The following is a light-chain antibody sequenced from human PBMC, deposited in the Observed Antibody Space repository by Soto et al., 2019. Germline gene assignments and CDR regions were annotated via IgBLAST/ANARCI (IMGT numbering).Light chain of an antibody. Sequence: QSVLTQPPSVSGAPGQRVTISCTGSSSNIGRGYDVHSYQPLPGTATKLLLYGNGNRPSGVPDRFSGSKSATSASLAISGLPAVVDAAYYCLTYEPSLSGSVFGGGPQLAVL. CDR2: GNG. V-gene: IGLV1-40*01. J-gene: IGLJ3*02. CDR1: SSNIGRGYD. CDR3: LTYEPSLSGSV.